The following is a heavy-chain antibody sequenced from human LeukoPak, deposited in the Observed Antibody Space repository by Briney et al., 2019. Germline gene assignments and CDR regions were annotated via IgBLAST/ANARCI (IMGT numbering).Heavy chain of an antibody. Sequence: GGSLRLSCAASGFTFSSYGMHWVRQAPGKGLEWVAVIWYDGSNKYYADSVKGRFTISRDNSKNTLYLQMSSLRAEDTAVYYCARGIAAAGGEYYYYYYGMDVWGQGTTVTVSS. CDR1: GFTFSSYG. CDR2: IWYDGSNK. V-gene: IGHV3-33*01. J-gene: IGHJ6*02. D-gene: IGHD6-13*01. CDR3: ARGIAAAGGEYYYYYYGMDV.